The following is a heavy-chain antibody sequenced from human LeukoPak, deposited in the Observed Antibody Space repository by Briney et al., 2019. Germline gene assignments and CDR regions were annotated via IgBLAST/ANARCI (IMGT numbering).Heavy chain of an antibody. CDR1: GYTFTGYY. CDR3: ASWADGYCSGGSCWNY. Sequence: GASVKDSCQASGYTFTGYYMHWLRQAPGQGLEWMGWINPNSGGTKYAQKFQGRVTMTRDTSISTAYMELSRLRSDDTAVYYCASWADGYCSGGSCWNYWGQGTLVTVSS. J-gene: IGHJ4*02. D-gene: IGHD2-15*01. V-gene: IGHV1-2*02. CDR2: INPNSGGT.